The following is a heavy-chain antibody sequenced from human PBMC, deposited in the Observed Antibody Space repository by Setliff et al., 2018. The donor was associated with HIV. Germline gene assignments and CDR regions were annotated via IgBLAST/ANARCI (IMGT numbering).Heavy chain of an antibody. J-gene: IGHJ4*02. CDR2: IYNSGST. V-gene: IGHV4-39*01. Sequence: SETLSLTCTDSGGSISSSSSYWGWIRQPPGKGLEWIGSIYNSGSTYYNPSLKRRVTISVDTSKNQFSLKLSSVTAADTAVYYCARHTVYGDYLILYYVDYWGQRTLVTVSS. CDR1: GGSISSSSSY. CDR3: ARHTVYGDYLILYYVDY. D-gene: IGHD4-17*01.